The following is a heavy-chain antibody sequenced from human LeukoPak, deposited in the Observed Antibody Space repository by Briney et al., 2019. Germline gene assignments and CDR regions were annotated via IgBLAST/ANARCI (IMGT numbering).Heavy chain of an antibody. CDR2: LSGAGDDP. CDR3: AKTGPPRTSSFFDY. J-gene: IGHJ4*02. V-gene: IGHV3-23*01. D-gene: IGHD2-2*01. CDR1: GLTFRNHA. Sequence: TGGSLRLSCAASGLTFRNHAMSWVRLTTGRGLEWVSTLSGAGDDPYYAGHVRGRLTVSRDNSKSTLYLHMNSLKAEDSAIYYCAKTGPPRTSSFFDYWGQGTLVTVSS.